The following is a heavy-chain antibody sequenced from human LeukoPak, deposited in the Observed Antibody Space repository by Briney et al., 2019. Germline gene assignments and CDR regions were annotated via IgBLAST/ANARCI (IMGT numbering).Heavy chain of an antibody. Sequence: PSETLSLTCTVSGGSISSDYWSWIRQPPGKGLEWIGYIYYSGSTNYNPSLKSRVTISLDTSQNQFSLKLSSVTAADTAVYYCARGRGDIVVVPAASSRVWFDPWGQGTLVTVSS. D-gene: IGHD2-2*01. CDR3: ARGRGDIVVVPAASSRVWFDP. V-gene: IGHV4-59*12. J-gene: IGHJ5*02. CDR2: IYYSGST. CDR1: GGSISSDY.